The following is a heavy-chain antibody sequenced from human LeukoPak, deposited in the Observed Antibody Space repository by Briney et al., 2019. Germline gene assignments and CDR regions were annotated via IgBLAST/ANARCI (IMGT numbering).Heavy chain of an antibody. CDR2: MNPNSGNT. CDR1: GYTFTSYD. Sequence: ASVTVSCKASGYTFTSYDINWVRQAPGQGLEWMGWMNPNSGNTGYAQKFQGRVTMTRNTSISTAYMELSSLRSEDTAVYYCARGVGVLLWFGELYNWFDPWGQGTLVTVSS. J-gene: IGHJ5*02. D-gene: IGHD3-10*01. CDR3: ARGVGVLLWFGELYNWFDP. V-gene: IGHV1-8*01.